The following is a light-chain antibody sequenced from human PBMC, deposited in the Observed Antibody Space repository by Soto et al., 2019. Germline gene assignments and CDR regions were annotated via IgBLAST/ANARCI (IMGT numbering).Light chain of an antibody. CDR2: AAS. CDR1: QSISSY. J-gene: IGKJ5*01. Sequence: DIQMTQSPSTLSASVGDRVTITCRASQSISSYLNWYQKKPGKAPKLLIYAASSLQSGVPSRFSGSGSGTDFNLTISSLQTEDFATYDCQQRYSTTITFGPATRRETK. CDR3: QQRYSTTIT. V-gene: IGKV1-39*01.